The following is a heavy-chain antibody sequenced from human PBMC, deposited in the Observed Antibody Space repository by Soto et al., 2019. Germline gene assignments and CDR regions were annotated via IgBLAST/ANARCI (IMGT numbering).Heavy chain of an antibody. CDR1: GFTFTTYG. D-gene: IGHD5-18*01. Sequence: QAHLVESGGGVVQPGRSLRLSCAASGFTFTTYGMHWVRQAPGTRLEWVAVLSYDGGLQHYADSVKGRFTIPRDNSKNMVLLQMNSLRAEDTAVYYCVSDRGYGHASVPYSWGQGTLVSVSS. CDR2: LSYDGGLQ. V-gene: IGHV3-30*03. CDR3: VSDRGYGHASVPYS. J-gene: IGHJ4*02.